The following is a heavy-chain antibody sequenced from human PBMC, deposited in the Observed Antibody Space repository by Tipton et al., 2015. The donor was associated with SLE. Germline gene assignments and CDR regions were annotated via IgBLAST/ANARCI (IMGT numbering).Heavy chain of an antibody. Sequence: TLSLTCTVSGGSISSSSYYWGWIRQPPGKGLEWIGSIYYSGSTYYNPSLKSRVTISVDTSKNQFSLKLSSVTAADTAVYYCARGGPWTYYYDSSGSNWFDPWGQGTLVTVSS. CDR2: IYYSGST. D-gene: IGHD3-22*01. V-gene: IGHV4-39*01. CDR1: GGSISSSSYY. CDR3: ARGGPWTYYYDSSGSNWFDP. J-gene: IGHJ5*02.